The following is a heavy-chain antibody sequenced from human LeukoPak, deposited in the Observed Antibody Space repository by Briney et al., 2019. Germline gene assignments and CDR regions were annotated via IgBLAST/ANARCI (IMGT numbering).Heavy chain of an antibody. CDR1: GFTVSRNY. CDR3: AREARGGQTTVTTNRYYYYYMDV. Sequence: GGSLRLSCAASGFTVSRNYMTWVRQAPGKGLEWVSVMYTGGSAHNADSVKGRFTISRDSSKNTLYLQMNSLRVEDTAVYYCAREARGGQTTVTTNRYYYYYMDVWGKGTTVTVSS. CDR2: MYTGGSA. J-gene: IGHJ6*03. D-gene: IGHD4-17*01. V-gene: IGHV3-66*02.